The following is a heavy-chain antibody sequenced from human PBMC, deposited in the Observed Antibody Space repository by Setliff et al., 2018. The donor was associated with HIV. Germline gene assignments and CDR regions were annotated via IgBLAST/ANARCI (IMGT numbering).Heavy chain of an antibody. Sequence: SETLSLTCSVSGGSINSGHYYWSWIRHHPGKGLEWIGYIYYTGSTYFNPSLKSRVTLSIDTSKNQFFLKLSSVTAADTAVYYCARDRYAGEIDYWGQGTLVTVSS. CDR2: IYYTGST. CDR1: GGSINSGHYY. CDR3: ARDRYAGEIDY. D-gene: IGHD3-10*01. J-gene: IGHJ4*02. V-gene: IGHV4-31*03.